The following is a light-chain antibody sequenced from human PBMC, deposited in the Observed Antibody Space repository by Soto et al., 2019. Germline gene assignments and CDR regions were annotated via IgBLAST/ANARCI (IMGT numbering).Light chain of an antibody. CDR1: QSVSSY. J-gene: IGKJ4*01. CDR3: QQYYSWPPLT. Sequence: EIVLTQSPATLSLSPGERATLSCRASQSVSSYLAWYQQKPGQAPRLLIYGASTRATGIPARFSGSGSGTEFTLTISSLQSEDFAVYFCQQYYSWPPLTFGGGTKVDIK. CDR2: GAS. V-gene: IGKV3-15*01.